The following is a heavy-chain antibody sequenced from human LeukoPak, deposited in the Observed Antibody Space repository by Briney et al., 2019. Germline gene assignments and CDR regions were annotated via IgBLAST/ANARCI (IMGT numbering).Heavy chain of an antibody. CDR3: AKSSSSYSSSWYGY. V-gene: IGHV3-66*01. J-gene: IGHJ4*01. D-gene: IGHD6-13*01. Sequence: GGSLRLSCAASGFTVSSNYMSWVRQAPGKGLEWVSVIYSGGSTYHADSVKGRFTISRDNSKNTLYLQMNSLRAEDTAVYYCAKSSSSYSSSWYGYWGQGTLVTVSS. CDR1: GFTVSSNY. CDR2: IYSGGST.